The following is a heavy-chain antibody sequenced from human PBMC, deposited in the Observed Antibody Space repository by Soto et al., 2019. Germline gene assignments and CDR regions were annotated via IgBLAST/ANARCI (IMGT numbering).Heavy chain of an antibody. Sequence: QVQLVESGGGVVQPGRSLRLSCAASGFTFNTYGMHWVRQAPGKGLEWVAVIYSDGRNKYYADSVKGRFTISRDNSKNTLNLQMNSLRVEDMAVYYCARDLGELWPSVGGYWGQGTLVTVSS. CDR2: IYSDGRNK. J-gene: IGHJ4*02. CDR1: GFTFNTYG. V-gene: IGHV3-33*01. CDR3: ARDLGELWPSVGGY. D-gene: IGHD1-26*01.